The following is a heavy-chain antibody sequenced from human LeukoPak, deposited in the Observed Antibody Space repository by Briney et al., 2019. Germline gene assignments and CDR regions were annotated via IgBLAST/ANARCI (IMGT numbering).Heavy chain of an antibody. J-gene: IGHJ4*02. V-gene: IGHV1-69*05. Sequence: ASVKVSCKASGGTFSSYAISWVRQAPGQGLEWMGGIIPIFGTANYAQKFQGRVTITTDESTSTAYMELSSLRSEDTAVYYCAMAGYCSSTSCYYGYWGQGTLVTVSS. CDR1: GGTFSSYA. D-gene: IGHD2-2*01. CDR3: AMAGYCSSTSCYYGY. CDR2: IIPIFGTA.